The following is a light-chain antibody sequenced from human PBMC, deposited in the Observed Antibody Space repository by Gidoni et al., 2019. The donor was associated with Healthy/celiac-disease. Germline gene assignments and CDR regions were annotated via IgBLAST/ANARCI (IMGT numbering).Light chain of an antibody. CDR3: QQRSNWPLT. CDR2: DAS. CDR1: QRVSSY. V-gene: IGKV3-11*01. J-gene: IGKJ4*01. Sequence: EIVLTQSPATLSSSPGERATLSCRASQRVSSYLAWYQQKPGQAPRLLIYDASNRATGIPARFSGSGSGTDFTLTISSLGPEDFAVYYCQQRSNWPLTFGGGTKVEIK.